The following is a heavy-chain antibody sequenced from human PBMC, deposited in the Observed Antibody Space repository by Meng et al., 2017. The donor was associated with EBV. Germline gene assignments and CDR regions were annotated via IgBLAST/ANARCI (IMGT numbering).Heavy chain of an antibody. CDR3: ARGRGVYCSGGSCYPGWFDP. D-gene: IGHD2-15*01. J-gene: IGHJ5*02. Sequence: VEVGQVGAEAKKPGAPVKVSCKASGYTFNSYDINWVRQATGQGLEWMGWMNPNSGNTGYAQKFQGRVTMTRNTSISTAYMELSSLRSEDTAVYYCARGRGVYCSGGSCYPGWFDPWGQGTLVTVSS. CDR2: MNPNSGNT. CDR1: GYTFNSYD. V-gene: IGHV1-8*01.